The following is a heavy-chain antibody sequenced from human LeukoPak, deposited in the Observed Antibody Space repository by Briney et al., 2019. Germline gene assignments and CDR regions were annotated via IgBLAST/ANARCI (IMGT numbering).Heavy chain of an antibody. D-gene: IGHD5-18*01. Sequence: SETLSLTCTVSGGPISTYYWSWIRQPPGKGLEWIGYIYYSGSTNYSPSLNSRVTISIDTSKNQFSLKLSSVTAADTAVYYCARGARAYTYDYWGQGTLVTVSS. CDR1: GGPISTYY. V-gene: IGHV4-59*01. CDR3: ARGARAYTYDY. J-gene: IGHJ4*02. CDR2: IYYSGST.